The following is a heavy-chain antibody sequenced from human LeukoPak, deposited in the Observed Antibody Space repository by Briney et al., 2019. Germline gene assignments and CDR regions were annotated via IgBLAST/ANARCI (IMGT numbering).Heavy chain of an antibody. CDR1: GGSFSGYY. D-gene: IGHD1-26*01. Sequence: SETLSLTCAVYGGSFSGYYWSWIRQPPGKGLEWIGYIYYSGSTNYNPSLKSRVTISVDTSKNQFSLKLSSVTAADTAVYYCARGTLVGAIYNWFDPWGQGTLVTVSS. J-gene: IGHJ5*02. V-gene: IGHV4-59*01. CDR2: IYYSGST. CDR3: ARGTLVGAIYNWFDP.